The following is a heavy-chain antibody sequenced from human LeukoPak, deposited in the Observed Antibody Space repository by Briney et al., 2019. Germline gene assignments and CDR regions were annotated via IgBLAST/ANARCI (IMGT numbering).Heavy chain of an antibody. CDR2: ISSNGGST. CDR3: ATLGVSHFDY. J-gene: IGHJ4*02. D-gene: IGHD3-10*01. Sequence: GGSLRLSCAASGFTFSSYEMNWVRQAPGKGLEYVSAISSNGGSTYYANSVKGRFTISRDNSKNTLYLQMGSLRAEDMAVYYCATLGVSHFDYWGQGTLVTVSS. V-gene: IGHV3-64*01. CDR1: GFTFSSYE.